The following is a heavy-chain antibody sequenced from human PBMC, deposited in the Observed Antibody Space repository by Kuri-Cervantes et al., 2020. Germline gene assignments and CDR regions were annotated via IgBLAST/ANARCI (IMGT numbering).Heavy chain of an antibody. CDR2: IKGDGSEK. J-gene: IGHJ4*02. D-gene: IGHD6-13*01. V-gene: IGHV3-7*01. CDR1: GFTFSTFSTSW. CDR3: AKDRSSSWAFDY. Sequence: GGSLRLSCAVSGFTFSTFSTSWLSWVRQAPGKGLEWVANIKGDGSEKYYVGSVRGRFTISRDNSKNTLYLQMNSLRAEDTAVYYCAKDRSSSWAFDYWGQGTLVTVSS.